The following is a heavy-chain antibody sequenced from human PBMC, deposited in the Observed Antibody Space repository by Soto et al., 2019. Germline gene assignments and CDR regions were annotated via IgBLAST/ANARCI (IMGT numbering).Heavy chain of an antibody. D-gene: IGHD2-2*02. CDR1: GGSISSGGYY. CDR3: ARGTCGSTSCYSWGYYYYYGMDV. V-gene: IGHV4-31*03. Sequence: LSLTCTVSGGSISSGGYYWSWIRQHPGKGLEWIGYIYYSGSTYYNPSLKSRVTISVDTSKNQFSLKLSSVTAADTAVYYCARGTCGSTSCYSWGYYYYYGMDVWGQGTTVTVSS. CDR2: IYYSGST. J-gene: IGHJ6*02.